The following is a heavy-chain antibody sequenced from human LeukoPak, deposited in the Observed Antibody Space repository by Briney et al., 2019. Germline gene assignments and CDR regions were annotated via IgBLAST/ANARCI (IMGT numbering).Heavy chain of an antibody. D-gene: IGHD2/OR15-2a*01. V-gene: IGHV4-30-2*01. CDR3: ARGGRILSAFDI. CDR2: IYHSEST. CDR1: GDSISSGGFS. J-gene: IGHJ3*02. Sequence: SQTLSLTCAVSGDSISSGGFSWNWIRQPPGKGLEWIGYIYHSESTYYNPSLKSRVTISVDRSKNQFSLKLSSVTAADTAVYYCARGGRILSAFDIWGQGTMVTVSS.